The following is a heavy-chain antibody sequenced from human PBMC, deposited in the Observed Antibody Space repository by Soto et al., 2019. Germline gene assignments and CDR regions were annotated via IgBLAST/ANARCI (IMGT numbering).Heavy chain of an antibody. CDR2: ISGVGDGT. CDR3: AKIGDFWSWGMDA. J-gene: IGHJ6*02. Sequence: PGGSLRLSCVASGVTFTTNAMDWVRQAPGKGLEWVSLISGVGDGTYYTDSVKGRFFISRDNTKNTLNLQMTGLRGEDTAVYFCAKIGDFWSWGMDAWGQGTTVTVSS. V-gene: IGHV3-23*01. D-gene: IGHD3-3*01. CDR1: GVTFTTNA.